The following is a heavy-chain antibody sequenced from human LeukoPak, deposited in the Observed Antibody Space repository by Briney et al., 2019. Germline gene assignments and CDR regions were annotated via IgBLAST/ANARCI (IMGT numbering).Heavy chain of an antibody. CDR3: ARVYSRYYYFDS. Sequence: SETLSLTCTVSGGSISGYYWSWIRQPAGKGLEWIGRVYTSGSSKNNPSLKSRVTMSVDTTKNQFSLKLSSVTAADTAVYYCARVYSRYYYFDSWGQGTLVTVSS. CDR2: VYTSGSS. V-gene: IGHV4-4*07. CDR1: GGSISGYY. J-gene: IGHJ4*02. D-gene: IGHD6-13*01.